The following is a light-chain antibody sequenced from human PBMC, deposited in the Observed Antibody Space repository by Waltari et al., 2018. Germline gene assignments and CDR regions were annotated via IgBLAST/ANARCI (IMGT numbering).Light chain of an antibody. V-gene: IGKV3-11*01. Sequence: EIVFTQSPATLSLSPGERATLSCRASKSVSSYLAWYQQKPGQAPRLLIYDASNRATGIPARFSGSGSGTDFTLTISSLEPEDFAVYYCQQRSNWAFGGGTKVEIK. CDR3: QQRSNWA. J-gene: IGKJ4*01. CDR1: KSVSSY. CDR2: DAS.